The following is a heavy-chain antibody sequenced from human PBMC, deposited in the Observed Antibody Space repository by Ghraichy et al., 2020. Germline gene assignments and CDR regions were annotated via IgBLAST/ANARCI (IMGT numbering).Heavy chain of an antibody. D-gene: IGHD6-25*01. CDR3: ATDAATGYFDP. J-gene: IGHJ5*02. CDR1: GGSLSEYY. V-gene: IGHV4-59*01. CDR2: VFHTGST. Sequence: SQTLSLNCTVSGGSLSEYYWSWIRQPPGKGLEWMGYVFHTGSTEYNPSFTSRMTISVDTSKNRISLTLNSVSAADTAVYYCATDAATGYFDPWGRGTLVTVSS.